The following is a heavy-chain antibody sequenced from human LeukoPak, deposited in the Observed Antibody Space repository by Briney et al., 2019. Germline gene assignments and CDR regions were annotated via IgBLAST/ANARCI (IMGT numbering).Heavy chain of an antibody. CDR1: GFTSSSYA. V-gene: IGHV3-23*01. CDR3: AKDRKVFEL. CDR2: ISDRGSTT. Sequence: GGSLRLSCAAAGFTSSSYAMSWVRQAPGRGLEWVSAISDRGSTTYYADSVKGRFTVSRDNSKNTLYLQMNSLRAEDTAVYYCAKDRKVFELWGRGTLVTVSS. J-gene: IGHJ2*01.